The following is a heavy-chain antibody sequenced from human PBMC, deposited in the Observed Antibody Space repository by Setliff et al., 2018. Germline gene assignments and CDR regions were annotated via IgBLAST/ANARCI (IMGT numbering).Heavy chain of an antibody. V-gene: IGHV4-4*02. Sequence: SETLSLTCTVSGGSISSSNWWSWVRQPPGKGLEWIGEIYHSGSTNYNPSLKRRVTISVDKSEYQFSLNLSSVTAADTAVYYCANAFTYYNFWSGYGYGMDVWGQGTTVTVSS. CDR3: ANAFTYYNFWSGYGYGMDV. CDR1: GGSISSSNW. D-gene: IGHD3-3*01. J-gene: IGHJ6*02. CDR2: IYHSGST.